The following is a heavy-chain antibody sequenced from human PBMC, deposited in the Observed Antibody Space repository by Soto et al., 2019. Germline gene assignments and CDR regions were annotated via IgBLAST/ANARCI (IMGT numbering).Heavy chain of an antibody. Sequence: SVKVSCKASGGTFSSYAISWVRQAPGQGLEWMGGIIPIFGTANYAQKFQGRVTITADESTSTAYMELSSLRSEDTAVYYCAREPDCSSTSCYGSWFDPWGQGTLVTVSS. V-gene: IGHV1-69*13. CDR3: AREPDCSSTSCYGSWFDP. CDR2: IIPIFGTA. CDR1: GGTFSSYA. D-gene: IGHD2-2*01. J-gene: IGHJ5*02.